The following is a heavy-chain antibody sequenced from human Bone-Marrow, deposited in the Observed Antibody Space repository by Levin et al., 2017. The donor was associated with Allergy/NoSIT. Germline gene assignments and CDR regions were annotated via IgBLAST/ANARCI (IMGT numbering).Heavy chain of an antibody. CDR3: AKAMEASSMFDS. V-gene: IGHV3-43D*03. Sequence: PGGSLRLSCVASGFSFDDYAMHWVRQAPGKGLEWVSLVSWDGGSTYYADSVKGRFTISRDNSKNSLYLHMNSLRPEDTALYYSAKAMEASSMFDSWGQGTLVTVSS. CDR1: GFSFDDYA. J-gene: IGHJ4*02. D-gene: IGHD2/OR15-2a*01. CDR2: VSWDGGST.